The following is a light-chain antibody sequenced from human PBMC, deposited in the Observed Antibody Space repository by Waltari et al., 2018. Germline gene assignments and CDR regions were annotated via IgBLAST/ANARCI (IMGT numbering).Light chain of an antibody. CDR3: QQYKTWPET. CDR1: QTVSSS. CDR2: GAS. J-gene: IGKJ1*01. V-gene: IGKV3-15*01. Sequence: EVVLTQSPVTLSASPGERATLSCRASQTVSSSLAWYQQKPGQAPRLLIYGASTRATGSPARFSCSGSETEFTLTISSPQSEDVALYYCQQYKTWPETFGQGTKVEIK.